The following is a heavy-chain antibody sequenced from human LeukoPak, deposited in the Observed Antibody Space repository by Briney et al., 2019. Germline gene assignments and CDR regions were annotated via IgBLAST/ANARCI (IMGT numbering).Heavy chain of an antibody. CDR1: GDSIFSTTYY. V-gene: IGHV4-39*02. CDR2: IFHSGST. CDR3: AREPHDYGDYVDAFDI. Sequence: PSETLSLTCTVSGDSIFSTTYYWGWIRQPPGKGLEWIGSIFHSGSTYYNPSLKSRVTISVDTSKNQFSLKLSSVTAADTAVYYCAREPHDYGDYVDAFDIWGQGTMVTVSS. D-gene: IGHD4-17*01. J-gene: IGHJ3*02.